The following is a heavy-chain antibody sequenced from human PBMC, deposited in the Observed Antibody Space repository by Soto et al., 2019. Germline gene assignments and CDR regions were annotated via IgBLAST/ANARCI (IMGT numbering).Heavy chain of an antibody. D-gene: IGHD3-10*02. Sequence: GGSLRLSCATSGFTFSSYAMVWVRQAAEKGLEWVANISNNGDTAYYADSVKGRFTISRGNSKNSLYLQMNSLRPEDTAMYYCAKAVDISVRGVPPSDYWGQGTLVTVSS. CDR2: ISNNGDTA. CDR3: AKAVDISVRGVPPSDY. CDR1: GFTFSSYA. V-gene: IGHV3-23*01. J-gene: IGHJ4*02.